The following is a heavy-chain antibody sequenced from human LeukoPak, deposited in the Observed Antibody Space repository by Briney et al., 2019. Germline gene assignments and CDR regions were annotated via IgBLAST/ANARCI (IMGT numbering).Heavy chain of an antibody. CDR2: IYYSGST. CDR1: GGSIGSYY. Sequence: SETLSLTCTVSGGSIGSYYWSWIRQPPGKGLEWIGYIYYSGSTNYNPSLKSRVTISVDASKNQFSLKLSSVTAADTAVYYCARLGGYSYGHPTDYWGQGTLVTVSS. D-gene: IGHD5-18*01. CDR3: ARLGGYSYGHPTDY. J-gene: IGHJ4*02. V-gene: IGHV4-59*08.